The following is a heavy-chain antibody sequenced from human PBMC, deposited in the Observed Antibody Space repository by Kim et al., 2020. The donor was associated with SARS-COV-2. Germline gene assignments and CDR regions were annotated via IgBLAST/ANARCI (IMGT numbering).Heavy chain of an antibody. Sequence: SETLSLTCTVSGGSISSGGYYWSWIRQHPGKGLEWIGYIYYSGSTYYNPSLKSRVTISVDTSKNQFSLKLSSVTAADTAVYYCARDLYDSSGYYVFDYWGQGTLVTVSS. J-gene: IGHJ4*02. CDR1: GGSISSGGYY. CDR3: ARDLYDSSGYYVFDY. V-gene: IGHV4-31*03. D-gene: IGHD3-22*01. CDR2: IYYSGST.